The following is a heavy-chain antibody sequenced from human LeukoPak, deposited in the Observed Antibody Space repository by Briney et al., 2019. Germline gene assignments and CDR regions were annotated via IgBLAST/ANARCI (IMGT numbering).Heavy chain of an antibody. D-gene: IGHD3-3*01. J-gene: IGHJ6*03. CDR3: ARNPPTIFGVLLYYRDV. CDR1: GFTFSSYS. V-gene: IGHV3-21*01. CDR2: ISSSSSYI. Sequence: GGSLRLSCAASGFTFSSYSMNWVRQAPGKGLEWVSSISSSSSYIYYADSVKGRFTISRDNAKNSLYLQMNSLRAEDTAGYYCARNPPTIFGVLLYYRDVWGKGTTVTVSS.